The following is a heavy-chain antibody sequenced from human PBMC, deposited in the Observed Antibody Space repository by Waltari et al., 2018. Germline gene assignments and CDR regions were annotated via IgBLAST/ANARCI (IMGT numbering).Heavy chain of an antibody. CDR2: IYSGGST. V-gene: IGHV3-23*03. Sequence: EVQLLESGGGLVQPGGSLRLSCAASGFTFSSYAMRWVRQAPGKGLEWVSVIYSGGSTYYADSVKGRFTISRDNAKNTLYLQMNSLRAEDTAVYYCASHPGTGPPGGYWGQGTLVTVSS. D-gene: IGHD2-15*01. CDR3: ASHPGTGPPGGY. CDR1: GFTFSSYA. J-gene: IGHJ4*02.